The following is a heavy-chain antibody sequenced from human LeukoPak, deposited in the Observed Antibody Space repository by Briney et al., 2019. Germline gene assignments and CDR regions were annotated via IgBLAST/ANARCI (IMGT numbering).Heavy chain of an antibody. CDR3: AKSNGYGLVDI. CDR1: GYSISSGYY. CDR2: IYHSGST. D-gene: IGHD3-10*01. J-gene: IGHJ3*02. V-gene: IGHV4-38-2*02. Sequence: HSETLSLTCTVSGYSISSGYYWGWIRQPPGMGLEWIGSIYHSGSTYYNPSLKSRVTISVDTSKNQFSLKLNSVTAADTAVYYCAKSNGYGLVDIWGQGTMVTVSS.